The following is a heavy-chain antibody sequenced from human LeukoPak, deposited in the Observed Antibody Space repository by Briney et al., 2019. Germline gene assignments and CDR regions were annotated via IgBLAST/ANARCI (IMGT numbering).Heavy chain of an antibody. Sequence: GGSLRLSCAASGFTVSSNYMSWVRQAPGKGLEWVSVIYSGGSTYYADSVKGRFTISRDSAKNSLSLQMNSLRADDTGVYFCARGLRGVARPVDHWGQGTLVTVSS. CDR2: IYSGGST. V-gene: IGHV3-53*01. CDR3: ARGLRGVARPVDH. J-gene: IGHJ4*02. CDR1: GFTVSSNY. D-gene: IGHD2-21*02.